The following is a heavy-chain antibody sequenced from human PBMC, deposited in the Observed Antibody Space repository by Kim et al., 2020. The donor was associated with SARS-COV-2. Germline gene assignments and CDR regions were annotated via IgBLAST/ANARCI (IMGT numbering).Heavy chain of an antibody. Sequence: SETLSLTCAVYGGSFSGYYWSWIRQPPGKGLEWIGEINHSGSTNYNPSLKSRVTISVDTSKNQFSLKLSSVTAADTAVYYCARGPTGWVVAAPDYVWFDPWGQGTLVTVSS. CDR1: GGSFSGYY. V-gene: IGHV4-34*01. D-gene: IGHD2-15*01. J-gene: IGHJ5*02. CDR2: INHSGST. CDR3: ARGPTGWVVAAPDYVWFDP.